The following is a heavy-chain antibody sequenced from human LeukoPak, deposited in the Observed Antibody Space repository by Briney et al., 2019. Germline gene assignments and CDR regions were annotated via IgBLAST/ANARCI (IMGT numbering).Heavy chain of an antibody. Sequence: PGRSLRLSCAASGFTFRSYGLHWVRQAPGKGLEWVSSVSGSGRNTFYPDSVEGRFTISRDNSKNTLYLQMNSLRAEDTAVYYCAKVRGSYHSYYWGQGTLVTVSS. D-gene: IGHD1-26*01. CDR1: GFTFRSYG. CDR2: VSGSGRNT. V-gene: IGHV3-23*01. CDR3: AKVRGSYHSYY. J-gene: IGHJ4*02.